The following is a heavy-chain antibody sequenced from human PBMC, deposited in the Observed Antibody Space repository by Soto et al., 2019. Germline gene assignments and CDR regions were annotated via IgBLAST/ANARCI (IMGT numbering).Heavy chain of an antibody. Sequence: QVQLVQSGAEVKQPGASVKVSCKASGYTFTSYGISWVRQAPGQGLEWMGWISAYNGNTYYAQKLQGRVTMTTDTSTSTAYMELRSLRSDDTAVYYCARDLADIVVVPAASPFDYWGQGTLVTVSS. J-gene: IGHJ4*02. V-gene: IGHV1-18*01. CDR1: GYTFTSYG. CDR2: ISAYNGNT. CDR3: ARDLADIVVVPAASPFDY. D-gene: IGHD2-2*01.